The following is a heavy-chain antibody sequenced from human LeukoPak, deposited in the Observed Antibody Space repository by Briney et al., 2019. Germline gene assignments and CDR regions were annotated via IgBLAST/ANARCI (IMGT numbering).Heavy chain of an antibody. CDR1: GYSISSGYS. CDR2: IYHSGST. V-gene: IGHV4-38-2*02. CDR3: ARARRSPGSSGYYYPNDY. Sequence: SETLSLTCTVSGYSISSGYSWGWIRPPPGKGLEWIGRIYHSGSTYYNPSLKSRLTISVDTSKNQFSLKLSSVTAADTAVYYCARARRSPGSSGYYYPNDYWGQGTLVTVSS. J-gene: IGHJ4*02. D-gene: IGHD3-22*01.